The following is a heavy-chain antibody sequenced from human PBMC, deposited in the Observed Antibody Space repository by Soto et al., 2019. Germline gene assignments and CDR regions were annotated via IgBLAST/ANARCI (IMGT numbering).Heavy chain of an antibody. V-gene: IGHV3-23*01. Sequence: EVQLLESGGGLVQPGGSLRLSCAASGFTFSSYAMSWVRQAPGKGLEWVSAISGSGGSTYYADSVKGRFTISRDNSKNTLYLQMNSLRAEDTAVYYGAKDSVVVPAAIDYWGQGTLVTVSS. D-gene: IGHD2-2*01. J-gene: IGHJ4*02. CDR2: ISGSGGST. CDR1: GFTFSSYA. CDR3: AKDSVVVPAAIDY.